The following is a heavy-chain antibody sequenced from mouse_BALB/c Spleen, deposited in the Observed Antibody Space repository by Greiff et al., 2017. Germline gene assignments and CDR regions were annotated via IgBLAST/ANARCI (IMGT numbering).Heavy chain of an antibody. Sequence: EVMLVESGGGLVKPGGSLKLSCAASGFAFSSYDMSWVRQTPEKRLEWVAYISSGGGSTYYPDTVKGRFTISRDNAKNTLYLQMSSLKSEDTAMYYCASQILYYYYFDYWGQGTTLTVSS. CDR2: ISSGGGST. CDR3: ASQILYYYYFDY. D-gene: IGHD1-1*01. CDR1: GFAFSSYD. V-gene: IGHV5-12-1*01. J-gene: IGHJ2*01.